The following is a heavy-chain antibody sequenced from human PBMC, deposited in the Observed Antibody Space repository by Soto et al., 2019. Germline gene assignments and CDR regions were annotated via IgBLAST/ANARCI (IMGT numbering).Heavy chain of an antibody. V-gene: IGHV4-31*03. CDR2: IYYSGST. CDR1: GGSISSGGYY. CDR3: ARAFGGYASIGYYYMDV. Sequence: SETLSFTCTVSGGSISSGGYYWSWIRQHPGKGLEWIGYIYYSGSTYYNPSLKSRVTISVDTSKNQFSLKLSSVTAADTAVYYCARAFGGYASIGYYYMDVWGKGTTVTVSS. D-gene: IGHD5-12*01. J-gene: IGHJ6*03.